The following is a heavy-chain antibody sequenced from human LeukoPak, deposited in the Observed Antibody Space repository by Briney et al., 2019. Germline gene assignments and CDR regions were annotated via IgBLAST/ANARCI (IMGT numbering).Heavy chain of an antibody. CDR1: GFTFDDYT. J-gene: IGHJ6*03. CDR2: INWDGRST. CDR3: ARSPVVVVPAATQFYYYYYMDV. V-gene: IGHV3-43*01. D-gene: IGHD2-2*01. Sequence: GGSLRLSCAASGFTFDDYTMYWVRQAPRKGLEWVSLINWDGRSTYYADSVKGRFTISRDNAKNSLYLQMNSLRAEDTAVYYCARSPVVVVPAATQFYYYYYMDVWGKGTTVTISS.